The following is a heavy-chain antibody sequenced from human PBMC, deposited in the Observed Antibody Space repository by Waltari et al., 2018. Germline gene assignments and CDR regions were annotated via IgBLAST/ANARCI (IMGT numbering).Heavy chain of an antibody. CDR2: ISWDGGST. J-gene: IGHJ6*02. Sequence: EVQLVESGGVVVQPGGSLRLSCAASGFTFDDYTMHWVCQAPGKGLEWVSLISWDGGSTYYADSVKGRFTISRDNSKNSLYLQMNSLRTEDTALYYCAKGRQAVVASYGMDVWGQGTTVTVSS. V-gene: IGHV3-43*01. CDR1: GFTFDDYT. CDR3: AKGRQAVVASYGMDV. D-gene: IGHD3-3*02.